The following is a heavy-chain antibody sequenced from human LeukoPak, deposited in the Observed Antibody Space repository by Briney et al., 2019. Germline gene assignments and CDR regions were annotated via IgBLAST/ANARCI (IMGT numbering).Heavy chain of an antibody. CDR2: INRDGSEK. J-gene: IGHJ4*02. CDR1: GFTFSSYW. CDR3: ARDVRPDY. V-gene: IGHV3-7*04. D-gene: IGHD6-6*01. Sequence: PGGSLRLSCAASGFTFSSYWMTWVRQAPGKGLEWVGNINRDGSEKYYADSVKGRFTISRDNAKNSLYLQMNALRAEDTAVYYCARDVRPDYWGQGTLVTVST.